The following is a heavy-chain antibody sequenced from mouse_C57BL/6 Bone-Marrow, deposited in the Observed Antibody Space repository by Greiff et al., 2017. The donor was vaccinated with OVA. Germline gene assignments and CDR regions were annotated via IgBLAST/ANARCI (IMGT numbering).Heavy chain of an antibody. CDR2: INYDGSST. V-gene: IGHV5-16*01. J-gene: IGHJ4*01. D-gene: IGHD2-4*01. CDR1: GFTFSDYY. CDR3: AREGLRRAGGLDY. Sequence: EVMLVESEGGLVQPGSSMKLSCTASGFTFSDYYMAWVRQVPEKGLEWVANINYDGSSTYYLDSLKSRFIISRENAKNILYLQMSSLKSEDTATYYCAREGLRRAGGLDYWGQGTSVTVSS.